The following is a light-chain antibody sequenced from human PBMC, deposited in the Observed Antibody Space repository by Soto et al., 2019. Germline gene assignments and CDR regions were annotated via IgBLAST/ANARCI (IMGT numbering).Light chain of an antibody. CDR2: GAS. V-gene: IGKV3D-15*01. J-gene: IGKJ5*01. CDR3: PQYNHWLIT. CDR1: QSVYSN. Sequence: MTQSQGTLSVSPGEIVCLSCVASQSVYSNLAWYQYKPGQAPRLLLYGASTRAAGIPARFRGSGSGTEFTLTISSLQSEDFAVYYCPQYNHWLITSGQGTRLEIK.